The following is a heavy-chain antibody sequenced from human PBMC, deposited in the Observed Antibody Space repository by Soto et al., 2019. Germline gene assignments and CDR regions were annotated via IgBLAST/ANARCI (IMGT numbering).Heavy chain of an antibody. CDR3: ARARGGSTNYYYYYGMDV. J-gene: IGHJ6*02. Sequence: GGSLRLSCAASGFTFSSYAMSWVRQAPGKGLEWVSAISGSGGSTYYADSVKGRFTISRDNSKNTLYLQMNGLRAEDTAVYYCARARGGSTNYYYYYGMDVWGQGTTVTVSS. V-gene: IGHV3-23*01. CDR1: GFTFSSYA. D-gene: IGHD2-2*01. CDR2: ISGSGGST.